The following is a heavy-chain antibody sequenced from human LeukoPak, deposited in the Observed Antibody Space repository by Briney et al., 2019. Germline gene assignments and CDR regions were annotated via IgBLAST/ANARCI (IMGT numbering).Heavy chain of an antibody. CDR3: AKAIAAPVWYFDL. CDR1: RFTFSSYA. J-gene: IGHJ2*01. V-gene: IGHV3-23*01. CDR2: ISGRGDST. Sequence: GGSLRLSCAASRFTFSSYAMSWVRQAPGKGLEWGSTISGRGDSTYYADSVKGRFTISRDNSRNTLYLQMNTLRAEDTAVYYCAKAIAAPVWYFDLWGRGTLVTVSS. D-gene: IGHD6-13*01.